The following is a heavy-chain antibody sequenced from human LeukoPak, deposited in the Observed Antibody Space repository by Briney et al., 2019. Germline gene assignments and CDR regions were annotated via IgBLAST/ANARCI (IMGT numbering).Heavy chain of an antibody. J-gene: IGHJ4*02. CDR3: AREGYYGSGSPPSLYFDY. CDR2: TSSDLNVK. D-gene: IGHD3-10*01. CDR1: GFTFSNYV. V-gene: IGHV3-30-3*01. Sequence: GRSLRLSCAASGFTFSNYVIHWVRQAPGKGLEWVAVTSSDLNVKLYADSVKGRFTISRDNSRSTLYLQMNSLRPEDTAIYYCAREGYYGSGSPPSLYFDYWGQGTLVTVSS.